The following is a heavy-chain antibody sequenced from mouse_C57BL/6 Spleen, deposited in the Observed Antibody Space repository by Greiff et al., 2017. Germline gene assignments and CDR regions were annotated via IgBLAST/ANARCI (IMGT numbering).Heavy chain of an antibody. CDR1: GYTFTSYW. CDR2: IYPGNSDT. V-gene: IGHV1-5*01. Sequence: VQLQQSGTVLARPGASVKMSCKTSGYTFTSYWMHWVKPRPGQGLEWIGAIYPGNSDTSFNQKFKGKAKLTAVTSASTAYMDLSSLTNEDSAVYYCTRSDSLFPLGYWGQGTTLTVSS. J-gene: IGHJ2*01. D-gene: IGHD6-2*01. CDR3: TRSDSLFPLGY.